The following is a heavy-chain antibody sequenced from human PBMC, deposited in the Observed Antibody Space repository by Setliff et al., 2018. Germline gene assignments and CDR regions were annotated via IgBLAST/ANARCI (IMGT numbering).Heavy chain of an antibody. CDR2: INPSGGST. D-gene: IGHD1-26*01. J-gene: IGHJ4*02. V-gene: IGHV1-46*01. Sequence: ASVKVSCKASGYTFTGYYMHWVRQAPGQGLEWMGWINPSGGSTSYAQKFQGRVTMTRDTSTSTVYMELSSLRSEDTAVYYCARDLRVSGSYDYWGQGTLVTVSS. CDR1: GYTFTGYY. CDR3: ARDLRVSGSYDY.